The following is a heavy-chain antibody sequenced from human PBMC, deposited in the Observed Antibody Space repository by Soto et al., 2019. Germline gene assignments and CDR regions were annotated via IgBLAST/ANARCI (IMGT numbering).Heavy chain of an antibody. CDR1: GFMFSSAW. V-gene: IGHV3-15*01. Sequence: EVQMVQSGGDLVKPGGSLRLSCVTSGFMFSSAWMNWVRQAPGKGLEWVARIKSKGDGGARDYAAPVKGRFTISRDDSKNTLHLQMSSLRAEDTAVYYCVEGWNDFWGQGTLVTVSS. CDR3: VEGWNDF. J-gene: IGHJ4*02. D-gene: IGHD1-1*01. CDR2: IKSKGDGGAR.